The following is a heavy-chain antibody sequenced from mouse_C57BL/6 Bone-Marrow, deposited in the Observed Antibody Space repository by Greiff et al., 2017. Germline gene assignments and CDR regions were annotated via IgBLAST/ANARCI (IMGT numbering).Heavy chain of an antibody. Sequence: VQLKQSGAELVKPGASVKLSCKASGYTFTEYTIHWVKQRSGQGLEWIGWFYPGSGSIKYNEKFKDKATLTADKSSSTVYMELSRLTSEDSAVYFCARHEENGNYDWYYFDYWGQGTTLTVSS. D-gene: IGHD2-1*01. J-gene: IGHJ2*01. CDR1: GYTFTEYT. CDR3: ARHEENGNYDWYYFDY. V-gene: IGHV1-62-2*01. CDR2: FYPGSGSI.